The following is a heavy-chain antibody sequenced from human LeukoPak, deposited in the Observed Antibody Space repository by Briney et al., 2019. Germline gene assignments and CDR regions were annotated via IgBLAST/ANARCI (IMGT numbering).Heavy chain of an antibody. J-gene: IGHJ5*01. Sequence: SETLSLTCAVYGGSFSGYYWTWIRQLPGKGLEWIGYTYNSGITNYNPSLKSRVTVSVDTSKNQFSLRLTSVTAADTAVYYCARSVPSLDYLFDSWGHGTLVTVSS. D-gene: IGHD4-11*01. CDR1: GGSFSGYY. CDR3: ARSVPSLDYLFDS. CDR2: TYNSGIT. V-gene: IGHV4-59*08.